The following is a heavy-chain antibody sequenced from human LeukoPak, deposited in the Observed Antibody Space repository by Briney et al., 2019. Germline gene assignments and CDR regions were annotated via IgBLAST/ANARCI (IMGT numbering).Heavy chain of an antibody. V-gene: IGHV1-2*02. CDR2: INPNSSVT. D-gene: IGHD3-10*01. CDR1: GYTFTGYY. J-gene: IGHJ3*02. CDR3: ARDRDPSSPYDAFDI. Sequence: ASVKVSCKASGYTFTGYYMFWVRQAPGQGLEWMGWINPNSSVTNYAQKFQGRITMTRDTSISTAYMELSRLRSDDTAVYYCARDRDPSSPYDAFDIWGQGTMVTVSS.